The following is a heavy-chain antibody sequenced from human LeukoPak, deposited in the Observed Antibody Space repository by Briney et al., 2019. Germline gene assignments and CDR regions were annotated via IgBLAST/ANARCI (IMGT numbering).Heavy chain of an antibody. CDR1: GGSISSYY. CDR2: IYYSGST. J-gene: IGHJ6*03. Sequence: SETLSLTCTVSGGSISSYYWSWIRQPPGKGLEWIGYIYYSGSTNYNPSLKSRVTISVDTSKNQFSLKLSSVTAADTAVYYCARVVYYDILTGSPGLVYMDVWGKGTTVTISS. CDR3: ARVVYYDILTGSPGLVYMDV. D-gene: IGHD3-9*01. V-gene: IGHV4-59*01.